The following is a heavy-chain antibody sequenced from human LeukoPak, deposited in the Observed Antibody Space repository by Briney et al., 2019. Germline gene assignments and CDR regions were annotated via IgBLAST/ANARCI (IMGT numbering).Heavy chain of an antibody. J-gene: IGHJ4*02. D-gene: IGHD3-22*01. CDR1: GYTFTSYY. CDR3: ARGGWWYYYDSSGYYGFDY. Sequence: ASVKVSCKASGYTFTSYYMHWVRQAPGQGLEWMGIINPSGGSTSYAQKFQGRVTMTRDMSTSTVYMELSSLRSEDTAVYYCARGGWWYYYDSSGYYGFDYWGQGTLVTVSS. V-gene: IGHV1-46*01. CDR2: INPSGGST.